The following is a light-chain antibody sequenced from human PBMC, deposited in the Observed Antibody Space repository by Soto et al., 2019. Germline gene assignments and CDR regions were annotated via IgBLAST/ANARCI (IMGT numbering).Light chain of an antibody. CDR2: GAS. J-gene: IGKJ2*01. V-gene: IGKV3-20*01. CDR1: QIISSTY. Sequence: DIVMTQAPLSLPVTPGEPATLSCRASQIISSTYLGWYQQKPGQAPRLLIYGASSRATGIPDRFSGSGSGTDFTLTISRLEPEDFAVYYCQHYGTSLYTFGQGTKVDIK. CDR3: QHYGTSLYT.